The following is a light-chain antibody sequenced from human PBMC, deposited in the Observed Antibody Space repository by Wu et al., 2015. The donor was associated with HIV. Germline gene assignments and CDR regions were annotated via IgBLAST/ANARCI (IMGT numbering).Light chain of an antibody. Sequence: DMQMTQSPSTLSASVGDRVTITCRASQSLSNWLAWYQQKPGKAPKVLIYKASTLESGVPSRFSGSGSGTEFTLTISSLQPDDFATYYCQQYNSYSGMFGQGTKVEIK. CDR2: KAS. V-gene: IGKV1-5*03. CDR1: QSLSNW. CDR3: QQYNSYSGM. J-gene: IGKJ1*01.